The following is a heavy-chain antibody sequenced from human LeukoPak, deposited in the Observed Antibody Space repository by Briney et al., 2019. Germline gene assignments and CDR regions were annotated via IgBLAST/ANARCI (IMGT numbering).Heavy chain of an antibody. Sequence: GGSLRLSCAASGFTFSSYAMSWVRQAPGKGLEWVSSISSSSSYIYYADSVKGRFTISRDNAKNSLYLQMNSLRAEDTAVYYCARLGGDEAFDIWGQGTMVTVSS. V-gene: IGHV3-21*01. CDR1: GFTFSSYA. CDR2: ISSSSSYI. D-gene: IGHD3-16*01. J-gene: IGHJ3*02. CDR3: ARLGGDEAFDI.